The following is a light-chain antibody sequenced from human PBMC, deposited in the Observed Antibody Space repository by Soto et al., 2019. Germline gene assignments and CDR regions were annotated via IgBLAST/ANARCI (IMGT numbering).Light chain of an antibody. CDR2: XXN. CDR1: SSDVGGYIY. J-gene: IGLJ1*01. V-gene: IGLV2-14*01. CDR3: VSYTASASYV. Sequence: QSVLTHPASVSGSPGQSITISCTGTSSDVGGYIYVSWYQQHPGKAPKLMVFXXNNRPSGVSNRFSGSKSGNTASLTISHLQAEDDADYYCVSYTASASYVFGTGTKVTVL.